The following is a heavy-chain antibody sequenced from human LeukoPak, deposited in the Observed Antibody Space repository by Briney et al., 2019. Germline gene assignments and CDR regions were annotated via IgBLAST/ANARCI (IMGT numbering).Heavy chain of an antibody. D-gene: IGHD5-18*01. CDR2: INHSGST. Sequence: SETLSLTCAVYGGSFSGYYWSWIRQPPGKGLEWIGEINHSGSTNYNPSLKSRVTISVDTSKNQFSLKLSSVTAADTAVYYCARGGGYSYGSEDFDYWGQGTLVTVSP. CDR1: GGSFSGYY. V-gene: IGHV4-34*01. CDR3: ARGGGYSYGSEDFDY. J-gene: IGHJ4*02.